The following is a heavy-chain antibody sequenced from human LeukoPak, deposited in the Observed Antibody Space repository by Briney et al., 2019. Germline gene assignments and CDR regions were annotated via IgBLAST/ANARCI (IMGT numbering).Heavy chain of an antibody. J-gene: IGHJ4*02. V-gene: IGHV3-30*18. Sequence: GGSLRLSCAASGFSFISYGMHWVRQAPGKGLEWVGVISDDGRNKKYADSVKGRFTISRDNSKDTLYLQMNSLRDEDTAVYYCAKRPADYGDYVTYFDYWGQGTLVTVSS. D-gene: IGHD4-17*01. CDR1: GFSFISYG. CDR2: ISDDGRNK. CDR3: AKRPADYGDYVTYFDY.